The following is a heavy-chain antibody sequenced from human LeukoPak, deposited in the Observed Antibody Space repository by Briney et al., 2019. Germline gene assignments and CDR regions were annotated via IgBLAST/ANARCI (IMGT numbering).Heavy chain of an antibody. D-gene: IGHD1-1*01. V-gene: IGHV3-23*01. Sequence: GGPLRLSCAASGFTFSSYAMSWVRQAPGKGLEWASAISGSGGSTYHADSVKCRFTIPRDNSKNTLYLQMNSLRAEDTAVYYCAKFPGTTSPPDYWGQGTLVTVSS. J-gene: IGHJ4*02. CDR1: GFTFSSYA. CDR2: ISGSGGST. CDR3: AKFPGTTSPPDY.